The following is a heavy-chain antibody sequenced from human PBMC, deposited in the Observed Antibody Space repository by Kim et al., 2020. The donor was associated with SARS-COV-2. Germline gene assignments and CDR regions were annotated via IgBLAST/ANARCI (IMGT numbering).Heavy chain of an antibody. Sequence: GGSLRLSCAASGFTFSSYWMSWVRQAPGKGLEWVANIKQDGSEKYYVDSVKGRFTISRDNAKNSLYLQMNSLRAEDTAVYYCAREQFDDSSGYYYLGGLWDFDYWGQGTLVTVSS. CDR3: AREQFDDSSGYYYLGGLWDFDY. CDR2: IKQDGSEK. J-gene: IGHJ4*02. D-gene: IGHD3-22*01. V-gene: IGHV3-7*01. CDR1: GFTFSSYW.